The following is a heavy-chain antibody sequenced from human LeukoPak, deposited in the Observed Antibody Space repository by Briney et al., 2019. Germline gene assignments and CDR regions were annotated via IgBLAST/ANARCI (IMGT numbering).Heavy chain of an antibody. CDR2: ISRNSGSI. CDR3: AKDIAPTHYDNSGYPDY. D-gene: IGHD3-22*01. Sequence: PGGSLRLSCAASGFTFDDYAMHWVRQAPGKGLEGVSGISRNSGSIGYADSVKGRFTISRDNAKNSLYLKMNSLRAEDTALYYCAKDIAPTHYDNSGYPDYWGQGTLVTVSS. V-gene: IGHV3-9*01. J-gene: IGHJ4*02. CDR1: GFTFDDYA.